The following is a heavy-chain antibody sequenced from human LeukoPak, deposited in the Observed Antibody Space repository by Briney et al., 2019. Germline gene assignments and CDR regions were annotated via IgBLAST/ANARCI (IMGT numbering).Heavy chain of an antibody. CDR1: GFTFSASA. J-gene: IGHJ4*02. D-gene: IGHD5-18*01. CDR3: ARGSYGSIDY. CDR2: IRSKTNNYAT. V-gene: IGHV3-73*01. Sequence: GGSLTLSCAASGFTFSASAMHWVRQASGKGLEWVGRIRSKTNNYATAYTASVKGRFTISRDDSKTAAFLQMNSLKTEDTAVYYCARGSYGSIDYWGQGTLVTVSS.